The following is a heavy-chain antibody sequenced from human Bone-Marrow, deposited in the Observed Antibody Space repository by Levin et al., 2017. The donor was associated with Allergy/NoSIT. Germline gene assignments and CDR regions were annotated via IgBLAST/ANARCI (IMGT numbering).Heavy chain of an antibody. J-gene: IGHJ4*02. D-gene: IGHD3-10*01. CDR3: ARAAPGAPFDY. V-gene: IGHV4-30-2*01. Sequence: SETLSLTCTVSGGSLSGGRYAWSWIRQPPGKGLEWIGYLYQSGATYYHPSLRGRVTISGDRSTNHFALELNSVTAADTAVYYCARAAPGAPFDYWGQGTLVTVSP. CDR1: GGSLSGGRYA. CDR2: LYQSGAT.